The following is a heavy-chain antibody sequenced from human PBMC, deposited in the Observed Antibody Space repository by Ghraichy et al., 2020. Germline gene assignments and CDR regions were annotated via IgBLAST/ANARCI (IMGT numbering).Heavy chain of an antibody. CDR3: ARDLVQYDSTGYFDY. CDR1: GFSISGYG. Sequence: GGSLRLSCAPSGFSISGYGMHGVRQAPGKGLEGVALMWYHGSDQYYADSVKGRFTVSRDKSKNTVYLQMNSLRVEDTAVYYCARDLVQYDSTGYFDYWGQGTLVTVSS. CDR2: MWYHGSDQ. J-gene: IGHJ4*02. V-gene: IGHV3-30*02. D-gene: IGHD3-22*01.